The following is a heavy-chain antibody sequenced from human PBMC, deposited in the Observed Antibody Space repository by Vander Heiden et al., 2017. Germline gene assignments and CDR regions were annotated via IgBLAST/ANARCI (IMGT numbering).Heavy chain of an antibody. D-gene: IGHD6-13*01. Sequence: EVQLVQSGAEVKKPGESVRISCKGSGYSFTTYGIAWVRQMPWKGLECMGISYPNASDRKYSPSFQGQLTISADKSISPAYLQWSSLKASDSAMYFCAISHSRNWFFFDYWCQGTLVTVSS. CDR2: SYPNASDR. CDR1: GYSFTTYG. V-gene: IGHV5-51*01. CDR3: AISHSRNWFFFDY. J-gene: IGHJ4*02.